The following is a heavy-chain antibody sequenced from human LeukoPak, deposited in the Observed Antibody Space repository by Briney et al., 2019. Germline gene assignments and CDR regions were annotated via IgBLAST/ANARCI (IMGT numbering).Heavy chain of an antibody. J-gene: IGHJ4*02. CDR1: GFTFSTFA. Sequence: GGSLRLSCAASGFTFSTFAMLWVRQPPGKGREWVSSIFTSGGEIHYADSVRGRFTISRDNSKSTLSLQMNSLRAEDTAIYYCATYRQVLLPFESWGEGTLVTVSS. CDR3: ATYRQVLLPFES. V-gene: IGHV3-23*01. CDR2: IFTSGGEI. D-gene: IGHD2-8*02.